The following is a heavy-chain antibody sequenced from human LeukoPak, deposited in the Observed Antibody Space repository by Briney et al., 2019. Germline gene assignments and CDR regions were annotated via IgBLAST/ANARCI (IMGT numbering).Heavy chain of an antibody. CDR2: INHSGST. J-gene: IGHJ6*02. Sequence: TSETLSLTCAVYGGSFSGYYWSWIRQPPGKGLEWIGEINHSGSTNYNPSLKSRVTISVDTSKNQFSLKLSSVTAADTAVYYCARVGGTNYYYYGMDVWGQGTTVTVSS. CDR3: ARVGGTNYYYYGMDV. CDR1: GGSFSGYY. V-gene: IGHV4-34*01. D-gene: IGHD1-1*01.